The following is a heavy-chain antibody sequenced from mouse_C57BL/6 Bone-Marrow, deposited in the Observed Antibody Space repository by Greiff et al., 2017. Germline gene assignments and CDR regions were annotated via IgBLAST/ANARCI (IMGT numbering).Heavy chain of an antibody. CDR2: ISDGGSYT. D-gene: IGHD1-1*01. Sequence: EVHLVESGGGLVKPGGSLKLSCAASGFTFSSYAMSWVRQTPEKRLEWVATISDGGSYTYYPDNVKGRFTISRDNAKNNLYLQMSHLKSEDTAMYYCARDIYYYGSSYVRWYFDVWGTGTTVTVSS. CDR1: GFTFSSYA. J-gene: IGHJ1*03. CDR3: ARDIYYYGSSYVRWYFDV. V-gene: IGHV5-4*01.